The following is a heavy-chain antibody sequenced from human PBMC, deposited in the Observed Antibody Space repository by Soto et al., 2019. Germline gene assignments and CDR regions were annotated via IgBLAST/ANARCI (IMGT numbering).Heavy chain of an antibody. CDR3: ARGLHCSGGSCYSSGWFDP. Sequence: QVQLVQSGAEVKKPGASVKVSCKASGYTFTSYDINWVRQATGQGLEWMGWMNPNSGNTGYAQKFKGRVTMTSNTSISTAYMELGSLRYEDTAVYYCARGLHCSGGSCYSSGWFDPWGQGTLVTVSS. CDR2: MNPNSGNT. J-gene: IGHJ5*02. V-gene: IGHV1-8*01. CDR1: GYTFTSYD. D-gene: IGHD2-15*01.